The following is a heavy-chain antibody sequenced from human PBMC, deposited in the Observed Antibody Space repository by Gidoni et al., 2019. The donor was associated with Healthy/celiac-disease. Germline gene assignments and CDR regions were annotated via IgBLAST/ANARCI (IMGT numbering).Heavy chain of an antibody. V-gene: IGHV3-7*01. CDR2: IKQDGSEK. CDR1: GFTFSSYW. Sequence: EVQLVESGGGLVQPGGSMRLSCAASGFTFSSYWMSWVRQAPGKGLEWVANIKQDGSEKYYVDSVKGRFTISRDNAKNSLYLQMNSLRAEDTAVYYCARRNGSGRLYYYYYGMDVWGQGTTVTVSS. D-gene: IGHD3-10*01. J-gene: IGHJ6*02. CDR3: ARRNGSGRLYYYYYGMDV.